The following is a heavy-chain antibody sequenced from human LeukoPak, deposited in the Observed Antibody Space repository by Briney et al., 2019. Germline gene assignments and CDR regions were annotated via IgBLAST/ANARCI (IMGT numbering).Heavy chain of an antibody. D-gene: IGHD3-9*01. V-gene: IGHV4-30-2*01. CDR3: ARVNYDILTGQGGWFDP. CDR2: IYHSGST. J-gene: IGHJ5*02. Sequence: PSQTLSLTCAVSGGSISSGGYSRSWIRQPPGKGLEWIGYIYHSGSTYYNPSLKSRVTISVDRSKNHFSLKLSFVTAADTAVYFCARVNYDILTGQGGWFDPWGQGTLVTVSS. CDR1: GGSISSGGYS.